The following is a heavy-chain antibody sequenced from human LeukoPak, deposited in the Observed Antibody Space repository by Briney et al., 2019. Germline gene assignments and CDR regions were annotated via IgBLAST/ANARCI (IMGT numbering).Heavy chain of an antibody. Sequence: SETLSLTCTVSGGSISSSCYYWGWIRQPPGKGLERIGSIYYSGSTYYNSSLKSRVTISVDTSKNQFSLKLSSVTAADTAVYYCATGKYTLLPDIWGQGTMVTVSS. CDR1: GGSISSSCYY. CDR3: ATGKYTLLPDI. J-gene: IGHJ3*02. D-gene: IGHD1-1*01. V-gene: IGHV4-39*07. CDR2: IYYSGST.